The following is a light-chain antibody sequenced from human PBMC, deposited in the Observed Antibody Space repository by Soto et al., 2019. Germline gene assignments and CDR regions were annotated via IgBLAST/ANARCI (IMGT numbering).Light chain of an antibody. V-gene: IGKV1-5*01. CDR2: DAS. Sequence: DIQMTQSPSTLSASVGDRVTITCRASQSISNWLAWYQQKQGKAPKLLIYDASSLESGVPSRFSGSGSGTEFTLTISSLQPDDFATYYCQQYNSYWGTFGQGTKVEIK. J-gene: IGKJ1*01. CDR1: QSISNW. CDR3: QQYNSYWGT.